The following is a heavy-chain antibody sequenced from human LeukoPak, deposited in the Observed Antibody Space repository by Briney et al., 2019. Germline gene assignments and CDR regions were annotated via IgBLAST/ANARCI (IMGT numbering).Heavy chain of an antibody. CDR1: GYTFTSYG. CDR3: ATKLPNSSSWYESDY. CDR2: ISAYNGNT. V-gene: IGHV1-18*01. J-gene: IGHJ4*02. Sequence: ASVKVSCKASGYTFTSYGISWVRQAPGQGLEWMGWISAYNGNTNYAQKLQGRVTMTTDTSTSTAYMELSRLRSDDTAVYYCATKLPNSSSWYESDYWGQGTLVTVSS. D-gene: IGHD6-13*01.